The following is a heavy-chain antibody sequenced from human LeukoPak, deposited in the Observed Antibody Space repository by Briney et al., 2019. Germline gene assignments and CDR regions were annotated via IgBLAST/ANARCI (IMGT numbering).Heavy chain of an antibody. CDR2: INWNGGST. Sequence: GGSLRLSCAASGFTFDDYGMSWVRQAPGKGLEWVSGINWNGGSTGYADSVKGRFTISRDNAKSSLYLQMNSLRAEDTALYYCARAQEKYYYDSSGYRFDPWGQGTLVTVSS. V-gene: IGHV3-20*04. D-gene: IGHD3-22*01. CDR3: ARAQEKYYYDSSGYRFDP. J-gene: IGHJ5*02. CDR1: GFTFDDYG.